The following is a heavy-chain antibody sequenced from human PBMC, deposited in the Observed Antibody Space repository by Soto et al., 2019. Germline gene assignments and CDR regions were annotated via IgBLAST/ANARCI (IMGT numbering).Heavy chain of an antibody. Sequence: GGSLRLSCAASGFTFSSYAMSWVRQAPGKGLEWVSAISGSGGSTYYADSVKGRFTISRDNSKNTLYLQMNSLRAEDTAVYYCVRDSTGYEYYYYYYGMDVWGQGTTVTVSS. CDR1: GFTFSSYA. CDR3: VRDSTGYEYYYYYYGMDV. V-gene: IGHV3-23*01. J-gene: IGHJ6*02. CDR2: ISGSGGST. D-gene: IGHD3-9*01.